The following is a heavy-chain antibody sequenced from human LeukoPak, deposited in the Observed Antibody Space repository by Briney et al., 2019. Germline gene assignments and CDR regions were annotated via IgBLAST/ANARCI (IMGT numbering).Heavy chain of an antibody. CDR2: IYTSGST. Sequence: WIGRIYTSGSTNYNPSLKSRVTISVDTSKNQFSLKLSSVTAADTAVYYCARNSYYDSSGYSGGQGTLVTVSS. D-gene: IGHD3-22*01. J-gene: IGHJ4*02. V-gene: IGHV4-61*02. CDR3: ARNSYYDSSGYS.